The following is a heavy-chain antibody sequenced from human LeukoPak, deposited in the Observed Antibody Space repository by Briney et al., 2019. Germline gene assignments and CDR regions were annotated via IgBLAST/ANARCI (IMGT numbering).Heavy chain of an antibody. J-gene: IGHJ5*02. CDR2: IYYSGST. Sequence: SETLSLTCTVSGGSISSYYWSWIRQPPGKGLEWIGYIYYSGSTNYNPSLESRVTISVDKSKNQFSLKLSSVTAADTAVYYCARVVSSSWFVPWFDPWGQGTLVTVSS. CDR1: GGSISSYY. CDR3: ARVVSSSWFVPWFDP. V-gene: IGHV4-59*12. D-gene: IGHD6-13*01.